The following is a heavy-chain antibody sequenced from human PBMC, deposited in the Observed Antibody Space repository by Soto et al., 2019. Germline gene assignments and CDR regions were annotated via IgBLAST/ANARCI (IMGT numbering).Heavy chain of an antibody. J-gene: IGHJ4*02. CDR2: IYWDDDK. CDR3: AHRGKTGFFDY. CDR1: GFSLSTSGVG. D-gene: IGHD3-9*01. Sequence: QITLKESGPTLVKPTQTLTLTCTFSGFSLSTSGVGVGWIRQPPGKALEWLALIYWDDDKRYSPSLKSRLTSTKXTSKNQVVLTMTNMDPVDTATYYCAHRGKTGFFDYWGQGTLVTVSS. V-gene: IGHV2-5*02.